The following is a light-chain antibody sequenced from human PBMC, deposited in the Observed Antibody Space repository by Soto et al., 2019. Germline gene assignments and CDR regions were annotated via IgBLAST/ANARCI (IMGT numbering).Light chain of an antibody. CDR2: AAT. Sequence: DIQMTQSPSSLSASVGDRVTITCRASHPININLVWFQQKPGKAPKSLIYAATNLQSEVPSRFSGSGGGTDFSLTISSLQPEDVATYYCQHYQRYPPSFGGGTKLEIK. CDR3: QHYQRYPPS. J-gene: IGKJ4*01. V-gene: IGKV1-16*01. CDR1: HPININ.